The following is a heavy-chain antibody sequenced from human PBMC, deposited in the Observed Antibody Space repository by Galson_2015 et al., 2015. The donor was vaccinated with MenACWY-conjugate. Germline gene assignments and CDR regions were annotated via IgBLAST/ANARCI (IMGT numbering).Heavy chain of an antibody. Sequence: SLRLSCAASGFTFSSYWMSWVRQAPGKGLEWVANIKQDGSEKYYVDSVKGRFTISRDNAKNSLYLQMNSLRAEDTAVYYCAGGRRELPPEYWGQGTLVTVSS. J-gene: IGHJ4*02. V-gene: IGHV3-7*03. CDR1: GFTFSSYW. CDR3: AGGRRELPPEY. CDR2: IKQDGSEK. D-gene: IGHD1-26*01.